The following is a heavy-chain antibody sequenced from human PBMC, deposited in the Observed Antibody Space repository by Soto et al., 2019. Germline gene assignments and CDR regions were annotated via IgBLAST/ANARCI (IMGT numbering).Heavy chain of an antibody. D-gene: IGHD3-10*01. CDR3: AKGGRAMVREYYYYGMDV. CDR2: ISYDGSNK. CDR1: GFTFSSYG. V-gene: IGHV3-30*18. Sequence: QVQLVESGGGVVQPGRSLRLSCAASGFTFSSYGMHWVRQAPGKGLERVAVISYDGSNKYYADSVKGRFTISRDNSKNTLYLQMNSLRAEDTAVYYCAKGGRAMVREYYYYGMDVWGQGTTVTVSS. J-gene: IGHJ6*02.